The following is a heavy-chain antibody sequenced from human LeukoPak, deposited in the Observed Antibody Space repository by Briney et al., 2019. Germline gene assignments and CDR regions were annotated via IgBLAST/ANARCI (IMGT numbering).Heavy chain of an antibody. CDR1: GFTFSSYA. J-gene: IGHJ1*01. CDR2: ISYDGSNK. CDR3: ARGRGWYCSSTSCQRFAEYFQN. Sequence: LPGGSLRLSCAASGFTFSSYAMHWVRQAPGKGLEWVAVISYDGSNKYYADSVKGRFTISRDNSKNTLYLQMNSLRAEDTAVYYCARGRGWYCSSTSCQRFAEYFQNWGQGTLVTVSS. V-gene: IGHV3-30*04. D-gene: IGHD2-2*01.